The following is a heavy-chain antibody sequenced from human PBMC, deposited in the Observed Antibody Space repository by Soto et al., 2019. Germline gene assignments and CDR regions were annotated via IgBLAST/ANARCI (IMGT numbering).Heavy chain of an antibody. CDR1: GDSLSTSY. J-gene: IGHJ4*02. V-gene: IGHV4-59*06. Sequence: SETLSLTCAVSGDSLSTSYWSWIRQPPGKGLEWIGYIYYGGNTYYNPSLKSRLTISVDTSKNQFSLKLNSVTAADTAVYYCARGLSAATVVTCYFDYWGQGTLVTVSS. D-gene: IGHD4-17*01. CDR3: ARGLSAATVVTCYFDY. CDR2: IYYGGNT.